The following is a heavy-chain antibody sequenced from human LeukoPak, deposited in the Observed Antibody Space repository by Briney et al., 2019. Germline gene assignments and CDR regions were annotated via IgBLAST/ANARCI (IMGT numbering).Heavy chain of an antibody. J-gene: IGHJ4*02. V-gene: IGHV1-2*02. Sequence: GASVKVSCKASGYTFTGYYMHWVRQAPGQGLEWMGWINPNSGGTNYAQKFQGRVTMTRDTSISTAYMELSRLRSDDTAVYYCARAVRDIVVVPGYGTFDYWGQGTLVTVSS. CDR1: GYTFTGYY. CDR3: ARAVRDIVVVPGYGTFDY. CDR2: INPNSGGT. D-gene: IGHD2-2*01.